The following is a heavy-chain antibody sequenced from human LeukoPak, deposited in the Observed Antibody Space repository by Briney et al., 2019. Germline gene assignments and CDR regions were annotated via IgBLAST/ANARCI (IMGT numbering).Heavy chain of an antibody. Sequence: GGSLRLSCAASGITVNTNYMSWVRQAPGKGLEWVSIIYSGGATFYADSVKGRFTISREASKNTLWLQMNSLRAEDTAVYYCARLHYDVLTGPFDYWGQGTLVTVSS. V-gene: IGHV3-66*04. D-gene: IGHD3-9*01. CDR2: IYSGGAT. J-gene: IGHJ4*02. CDR3: ARLHYDVLTGPFDY. CDR1: GITVNTNY.